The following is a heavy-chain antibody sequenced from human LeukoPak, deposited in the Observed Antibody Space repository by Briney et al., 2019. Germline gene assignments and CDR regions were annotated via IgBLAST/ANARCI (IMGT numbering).Heavy chain of an antibody. J-gene: IGHJ4*02. D-gene: IGHD3-3*01. CDR3: AREMLNGSGYFDY. Sequence: SETLSLTCTVSGGSISNTSYYWGWIRQPPGKGLEWIGSIYYSGTAYYNPSLKSRVTISVDTSKNQFSLKLSSVTAADTAFYYCAREMLNGSGYFDYWGQGTLVTVSS. V-gene: IGHV4-39*07. CDR2: IYYSGTA. CDR1: GGSISNTSYY.